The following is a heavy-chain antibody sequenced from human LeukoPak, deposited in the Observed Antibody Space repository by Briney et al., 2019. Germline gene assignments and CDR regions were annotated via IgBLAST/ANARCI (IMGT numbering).Heavy chain of an antibody. CDR3: ARDPGVNLTTSYYPSDAFDI. V-gene: IGHV4-59*01. J-gene: IGHJ3*02. D-gene: IGHD3-9*01. CDR1: GGSISSYY. Sequence: MTSETLSLTCTVSGGSISSYYWSWIRQPPGKGLEWIGYIYYSGSTNYNPSLKSRVTISVDTSKNQFSLKLSSVAAADTAVYYCARDPGVNLTTSYYPSDAFDIWGQGTMVTVSS. CDR2: IYYSGST.